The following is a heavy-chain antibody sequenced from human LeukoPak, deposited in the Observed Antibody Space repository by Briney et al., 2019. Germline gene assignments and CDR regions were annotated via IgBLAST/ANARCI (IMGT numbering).Heavy chain of an antibody. V-gene: IGHV6-1*01. J-gene: IGHJ6*03. CDR2: TYYRSKWYN. D-gene: IGHD6-13*01. CDR1: GDSVSTNSAA. Sequence: SQTLSLTCAISGDSVSTNSAAWNWIRQSPSRGLEWLGRTYYRSKWYNDYAVSVKSRITINPDTSKNQFSLQLNSVTPEDTAVYYCARGSSWYPRDEHYYYYYMDVWGKGTTVTISS. CDR3: ARGSSWYPRDEHYYYYYMDV.